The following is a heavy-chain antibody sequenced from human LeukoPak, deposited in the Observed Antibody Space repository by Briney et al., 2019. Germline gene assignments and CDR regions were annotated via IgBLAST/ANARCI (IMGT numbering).Heavy chain of an antibody. J-gene: IGHJ4*02. CDR1: GYSFTTYW. V-gene: IGHV5-51*01. Sequence: GGSLKISCKGSGYSFTTYWIGWVRQMPEKGLEWMGIIHPGNSDTKYSPSVQGQVTISVDKSVGTAYLQWSSLKASDAAIYYCATVLHGTTFWETWGQGTLVTVSS. CDR3: ATVLHGTTFWET. D-gene: IGHD2/OR15-2a*01. CDR2: IHPGNSDT.